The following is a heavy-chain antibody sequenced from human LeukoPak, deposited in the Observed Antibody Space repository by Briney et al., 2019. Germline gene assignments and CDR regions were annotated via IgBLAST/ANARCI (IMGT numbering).Heavy chain of an antibody. D-gene: IGHD4-17*01. Sequence: PSETLSLTCTVSGGSISSGGYYWSWIRQHPGKGPEWIGYIYYSGSTYYNPSLKSRVTISVDTSKNQFSLKLSSVTAADTAVYYCAREATVTFELDPWGQGTLVTVSS. CDR2: IYYSGST. CDR1: GGSISSGGYY. CDR3: AREATVTFELDP. V-gene: IGHV4-31*03. J-gene: IGHJ5*02.